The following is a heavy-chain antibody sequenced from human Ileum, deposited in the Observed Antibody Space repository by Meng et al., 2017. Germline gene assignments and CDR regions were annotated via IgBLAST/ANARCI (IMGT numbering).Heavy chain of an antibody. J-gene: IGHJ4*02. Sequence: QVHLQESGPGLVKPSGTRSLPCAVSSGSITSDTYWSWVRLPPGKGLEWIGQISHSGSTFYNPSLKSRVTMSVDKSKSQFSLMLTSVTAADTAVYYCARHGGYYQGFWGQGTLVTVSS. CDR2: ISHSGST. V-gene: IGHV4-4*02. CDR1: SGSITSDTY. D-gene: IGHD4-23*01. CDR3: ARHGGYYQGF.